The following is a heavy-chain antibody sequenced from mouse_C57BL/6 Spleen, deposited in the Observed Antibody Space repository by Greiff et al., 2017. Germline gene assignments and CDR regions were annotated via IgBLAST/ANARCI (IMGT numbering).Heavy chain of an antibody. V-gene: IGHV3-6*01. CDR2: ISNDGSN. CDR1: GYSFTSCCY. D-gene: IGHD4-1*01. J-gene: IGHJ2*01. Sequence: ESGPGLVKPSQSLSLTCSATGYSFTSCCYWNGIRQFPGNKLEWMGYISNDGSNNYNPSLKNRISITRDTSKNQFFLKLNSVTTEDTATYYCARDTGHFDYWGQGTTLTVSS. CDR3: ARDTGHFDY.